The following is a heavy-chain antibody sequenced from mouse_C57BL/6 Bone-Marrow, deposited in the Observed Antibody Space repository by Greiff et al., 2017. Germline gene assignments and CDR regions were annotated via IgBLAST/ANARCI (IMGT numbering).Heavy chain of an antibody. D-gene: IGHD2-3*01. CDR2: LDPSDSYT. V-gene: IGHV1-50*01. Sequence: QVQLQQPGAELVKPGASVKLSCKASGYTFTSYWMQWVKQRPGQGLEWIGELDPSDSYTNYNQKFKGKATLTVDTSSSQAYMQLSSQTAEDAEVYYGARDGGHWYFDVWGTGTTVTVSS. CDR1: GYTFTSYW. CDR3: ARDGGHWYFDV. J-gene: IGHJ1*03.